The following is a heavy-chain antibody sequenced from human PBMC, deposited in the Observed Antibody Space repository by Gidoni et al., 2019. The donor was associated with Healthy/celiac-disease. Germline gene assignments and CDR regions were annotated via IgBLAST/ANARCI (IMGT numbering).Heavy chain of an antibody. J-gene: IGHJ4*02. V-gene: IGHV3-23*01. CDR3: AKDDALYSSGLIDY. CDR1: GFPFSSYA. D-gene: IGHD6-19*01. CDR2: SSGSGGST. Sequence: EVQLLESGGGLVQPGGSLRLSCAASGFPFSSYAMSWVRQAPGKGLEWVSASSGSGGSTYYADSVKGRFTISRDNSKNTLYLQMNSLRAEDTAVYYCAKDDALYSSGLIDYWGQGTLVTVSS.